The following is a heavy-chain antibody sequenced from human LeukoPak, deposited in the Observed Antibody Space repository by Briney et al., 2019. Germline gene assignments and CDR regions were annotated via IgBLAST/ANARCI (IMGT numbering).Heavy chain of an antibody. J-gene: IGHJ6*03. V-gene: IGHV3-23*01. Sequence: GGSLRLSCAASGFTFSSYAMSWVRQAPGKGLEWVSAISGSGGSTYYADSVKGRFTISRDNSKNTLYLQMNSLRAEDTAVYYCAKDMYNYYYYYMDVWGKGTTVAVSS. D-gene: IGHD1-1*01. CDR1: GFTFSSYA. CDR3: AKDMYNYYYYYMDV. CDR2: ISGSGGST.